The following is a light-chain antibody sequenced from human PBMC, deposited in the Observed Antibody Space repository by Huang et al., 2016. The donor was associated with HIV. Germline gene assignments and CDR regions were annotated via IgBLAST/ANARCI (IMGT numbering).Light chain of an antibody. Sequence: DIVMTQSPLSLPVTPGEPASISCRSSQSLLQSTGYNSLDWYMQKPGQSPQLLIYLGSNRASGVPYRCSGSGSGTALTLKISRVEAEDVGVYYCMQTLQTPLTFGGGTKVEIK. J-gene: IGKJ4*01. CDR3: MQTLQTPLT. V-gene: IGKV2-28*01. CDR1: QSLLQSTGYNS. CDR2: LGS.